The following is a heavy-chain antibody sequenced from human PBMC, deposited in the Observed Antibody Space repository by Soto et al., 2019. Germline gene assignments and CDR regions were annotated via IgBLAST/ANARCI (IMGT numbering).Heavy chain of an antibody. V-gene: IGHV3-23*01. J-gene: IGHJ6*02. CDR2: ISGSGGST. D-gene: IGHD3-22*01. CDR3: ARHRVDSRGYSDYYYGMDV. CDR1: GFTFSSYA. Sequence: EVQLLESGGGLVQPGGSLRLSCAASGFTFSSYAMSWVRQAPGKGLEWVSAISGSGGSTYYNPSLKSRVTISVDTSKNQFSLKLSSVSAADTAVYYCARHRVDSRGYSDYYYGMDVWGQGTTVTVSS.